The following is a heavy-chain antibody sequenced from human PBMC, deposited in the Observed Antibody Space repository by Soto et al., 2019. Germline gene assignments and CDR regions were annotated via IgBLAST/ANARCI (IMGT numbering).Heavy chain of an antibody. CDR1: GFTFSTYS. J-gene: IGHJ4*02. V-gene: IGHV3-21*01. Sequence: EVQLVESGGGLVKPGGSLRLSCAASGFTFSTYSMNWVRQAPGKGLEWVSSISGSSTYIYYAASVKGRFTISRDNAKNSLYLQMSSLRAEDTAVYYCASAPGLYYFESWGQGTLVTVSS. CDR2: ISGSSTYI. CDR3: ASAPGLYYFES.